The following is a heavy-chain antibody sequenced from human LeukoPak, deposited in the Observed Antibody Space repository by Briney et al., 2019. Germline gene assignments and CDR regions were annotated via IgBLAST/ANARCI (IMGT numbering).Heavy chain of an antibody. CDR2: IRYDGSNK. V-gene: IGHV3-30*02. CDR3: ARGYDYVWGSSNPHHYYYMDV. J-gene: IGHJ6*03. D-gene: IGHD3-16*01. CDR1: GFTFSSYG. Sequence: GGSLRLSCAASGFTFSSYGMHWVRQAPGKGLEWVAFIRYDGSNKYYADSVKGRFTISRDNSKNTLYLQMNSLRAEDTAVYYCARGYDYVWGSSNPHHYYYMDVWGKGTTVTISS.